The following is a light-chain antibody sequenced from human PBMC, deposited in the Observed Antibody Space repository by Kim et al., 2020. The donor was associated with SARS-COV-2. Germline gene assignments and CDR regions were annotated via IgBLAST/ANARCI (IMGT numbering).Light chain of an antibody. CDR2: QNT. CDR3: QAWDSSTVV. CDR1: KLGDKY. Sequence: SYELTQPPSVSASPGQTASIACSGDKLGDKYVCWYQQRPGQSPVLVIYQNTKRPSGIPERFSGSNSGNTATLTIRGTQAMDEADYYCQAWDSSTVVFGGGTKVTVL. J-gene: IGLJ2*01. V-gene: IGLV3-1*01.